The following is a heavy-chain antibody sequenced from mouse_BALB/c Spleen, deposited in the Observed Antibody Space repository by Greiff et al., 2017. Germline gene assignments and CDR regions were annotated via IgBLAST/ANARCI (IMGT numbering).Heavy chain of an antibody. CDR2: IRSKSNNYAT. CDR1: GFTFNTYA. V-gene: IGHV10-1*02. CDR3: VRRYYYAMDY. J-gene: IGHJ4*01. Sequence: EVKVVESGGGLVQPKGSLKLSCAASGFTFNTYAMNWVRQAPGKGLEWVARIRSKSNNYATYYADSVKDRFTISRDDSQSMLYLQMNNLKTEDTAMYYCVRRYYYAMDYWGQGTSVTVSS. D-gene: IGHD1-1*01.